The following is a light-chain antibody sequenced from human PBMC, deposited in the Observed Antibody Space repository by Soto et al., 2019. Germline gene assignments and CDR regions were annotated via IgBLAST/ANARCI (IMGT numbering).Light chain of an antibody. Sequence: DIQMTQSPSSVSASVGDRVTITCRATQGIRSWLAWYQQKPGQAPKLLIYAASSLQSGVPSRFSGSGSGTDFTLTINNLQPEDFATYYCQQANSFPRTFGPGTKVDIK. V-gene: IGKV1-12*01. CDR3: QQANSFPRT. CDR1: QGIRSW. CDR2: AAS. J-gene: IGKJ3*01.